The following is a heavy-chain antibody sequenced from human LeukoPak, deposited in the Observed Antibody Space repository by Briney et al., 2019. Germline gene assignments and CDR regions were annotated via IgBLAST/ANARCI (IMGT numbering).Heavy chain of an antibody. CDR2: ISHSGST. J-gene: IGHJ3*02. CDR1: GYSISSGYY. V-gene: IGHV4-38-2*01. CDR3: ARHIAYYYDSSGQEDAFDI. Sequence: SETLSLTCAVSGYSISSGYYWGWIRQPPGKGLEWIGSISHSGSTYYNPSLKSRVTISVDTSKNQFSLKLSSVTAADTAVYYCARHIAYYYDSSGQEDAFDIWGQGTMVTVSS. D-gene: IGHD3-22*01.